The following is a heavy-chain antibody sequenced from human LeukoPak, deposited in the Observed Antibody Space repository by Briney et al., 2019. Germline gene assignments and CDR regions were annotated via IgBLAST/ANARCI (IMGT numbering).Heavy chain of an antibody. J-gene: IGHJ5*02. CDR3: ARLHSSSWPNWFDP. D-gene: IGHD6-13*01. Sequence: PSETLSLTCAVYGGSFSGYYWSWIRQPPGEGLEWIGSIYYSGSTYYNPSLKSRVTISVDTSKNQFSLKLSSVTAADTAVYYCARLHSSSWPNWFDPWGQGTLVTVSS. CDR2: IYYSGST. CDR1: GGSFSGYY. V-gene: IGHV4-34*01.